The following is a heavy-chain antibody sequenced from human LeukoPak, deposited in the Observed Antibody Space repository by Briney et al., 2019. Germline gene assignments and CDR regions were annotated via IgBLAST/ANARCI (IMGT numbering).Heavy chain of an antibody. D-gene: IGHD3-22*01. CDR2: INPNSGGT. V-gene: IGHV1-2*02. CDR3: ASFHDGTTGYYYVDAFDI. CDR1: GYAFTGHY. Sequence: ASVKVSCKASGYAFTGHYMHWVRQAPGQGLEWMGWINPNSGGTNYAQKFQGRVTMTRDTSISTAYMELSRLRSDDTAVYYCASFHDGTTGYYYVDAFDIWGQGTLVTVSP. J-gene: IGHJ3*02.